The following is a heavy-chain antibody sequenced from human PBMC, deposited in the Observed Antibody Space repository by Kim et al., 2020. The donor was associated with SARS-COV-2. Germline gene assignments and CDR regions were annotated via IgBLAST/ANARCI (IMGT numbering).Heavy chain of an antibody. J-gene: IGHJ6*01. CDR2: IFSGGAR. CDR1: GFLISDNY. Sequence: GGSLRLSCAATGFLISDNYMSWVRQAPGKGLEWVSLIFSGGARYYADFARGRFTISRDDTENKLTLEMNDLRPDDTATYYCVRDSLGGSSVW. D-gene: IGHD3-16*01. CDR3: VRDSLGGSSV. V-gene: IGHV3-66*01.